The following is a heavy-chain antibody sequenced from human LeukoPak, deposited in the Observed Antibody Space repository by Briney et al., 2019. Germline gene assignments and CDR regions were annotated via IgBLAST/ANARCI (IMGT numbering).Heavy chain of an antibody. CDR1: GFTFSSYA. CDR3: AKHDSSTSRPRRTTIGAFDI. CDR2: ISGSGGTT. Sequence: GGSLRLSCAASGFTFSSYAMSWVRQAPGKVLEWVSVISGSGGTTFYTDSVKGRFTISRDNSKNTLYLQMNSLRAEDTAVYYCAKHDSSTSRPRRTTIGAFDIWGQGTMVTVSS. V-gene: IGHV3-23*01. D-gene: IGHD2-2*01. J-gene: IGHJ3*02.